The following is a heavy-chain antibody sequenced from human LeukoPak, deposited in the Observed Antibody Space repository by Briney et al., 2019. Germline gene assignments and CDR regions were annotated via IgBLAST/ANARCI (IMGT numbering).Heavy chain of an antibody. CDR3: ARNIVGPRQVDY. Sequence: SETLSLTCTVSGVSINNYYWSWIRQPPGKGLEWIGYIYYSGSTNYNPSLKSRVTISVDTSNNQFSLKLTSVTAADTAVYYCARNIVGPRQVDYWGQGILVTVSS. CDR1: GVSINNYY. CDR2: IYYSGST. D-gene: IGHD1-26*01. J-gene: IGHJ4*02. V-gene: IGHV4-59*01.